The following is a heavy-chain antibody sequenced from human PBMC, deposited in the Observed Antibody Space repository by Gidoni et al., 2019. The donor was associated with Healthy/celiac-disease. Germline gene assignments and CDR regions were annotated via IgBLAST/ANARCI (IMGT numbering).Heavy chain of an antibody. J-gene: IGHJ3*02. V-gene: IGHV3-11*06. D-gene: IGHD2-15*01. CDR2: ISSSSSYT. Sequence: QVQLVESGGGLVKPGGSLRLSCAASGFTFSDYYMSWIRQAPGKGLEWVSYISSSSSYTNYADSVKGRFTISRDNAKNSLYLQMNSLRAEDTAVYYCAREPGSGGSLEAFDIWGQGTMVTVSS. CDR1: GFTFSDYY. CDR3: AREPGSGGSLEAFDI.